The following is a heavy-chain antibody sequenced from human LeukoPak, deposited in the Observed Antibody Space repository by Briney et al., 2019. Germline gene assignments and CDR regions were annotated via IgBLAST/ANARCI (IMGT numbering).Heavy chain of an antibody. CDR3: ARDSAVAGAFDY. D-gene: IGHD6-19*01. CDR2: INWNGGST. J-gene: IGHJ4*02. V-gene: IGHV3-20*04. CDR1: GFTFDDHG. Sequence: GGSLRLSCAASGFTFDDHGMSWVREAPGKGLEWVSGINWNGGSTGYADSVKGRFTIYRDNAKNSLYLQMNSLRAEDTALYYCARDSAVAGAFDYWGQGTLVTVSS.